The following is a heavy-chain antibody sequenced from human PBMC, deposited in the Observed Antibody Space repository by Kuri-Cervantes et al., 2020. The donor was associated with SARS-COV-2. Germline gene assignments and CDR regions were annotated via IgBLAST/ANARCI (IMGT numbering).Heavy chain of an antibody. CDR3: ARIPGYSSGWLAFDI. J-gene: IGHJ3*02. CDR2: IKQDGSEK. Sequence: GESLKISCAASGFTFSSYWMSWVRQAPGKGLEWAANIKQDGSEKYYVDSVKGRFTISRDNAKNSLYLQMNSLRAEDTAVYYCARIPGYSSGWLAFDIWGQGTMVTDSS. D-gene: IGHD6-19*01. CDR1: GFTFSSYW. V-gene: IGHV3-7*04.